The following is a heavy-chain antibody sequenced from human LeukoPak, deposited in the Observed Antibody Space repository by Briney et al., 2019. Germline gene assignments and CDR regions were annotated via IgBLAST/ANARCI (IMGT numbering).Heavy chain of an antibody. D-gene: IGHD2-2*01. Sequence: SETLSLTCAVYGGSFSGYYWSWIRQPPGKGLEWIGEINHSGSTNYNPSLKSRVTISVDTSKNQFSLKLSSVTAADTAVYYCARGQYQLPRYFDYWGQGTLVTVSS. V-gene: IGHV4-34*01. CDR1: GGSFSGYY. CDR2: INHSGST. J-gene: IGHJ4*02. CDR3: ARGQYQLPRYFDY.